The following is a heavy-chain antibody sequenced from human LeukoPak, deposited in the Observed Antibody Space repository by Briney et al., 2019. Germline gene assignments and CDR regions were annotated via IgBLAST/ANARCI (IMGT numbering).Heavy chain of an antibody. D-gene: IGHD2/OR15-2a*01. CDR2: ISSSSSYI. J-gene: IGHJ4*02. CDR1: GFTFSSYS. CDR3: AKDSAKKYDDY. V-gene: IGHV3-21*04. Sequence: GGSLRLSCAASGFTFSSYSLSWVRQAPGKGLEWVSSISSSSSYIYYADSVKGRFTISRENSKNTLYLQMNSLRAEDTAVYYCAKDSAKKYDDYWGQGTLVTVSS.